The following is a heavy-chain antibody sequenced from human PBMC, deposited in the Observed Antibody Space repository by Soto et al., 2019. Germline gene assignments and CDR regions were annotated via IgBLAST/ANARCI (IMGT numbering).Heavy chain of an antibody. D-gene: IGHD3-3*01. J-gene: IGHJ5*02. CDR3: AKGPDVYDFWSGYYNNWFDP. CDR2: ISYDGSNK. CDR1: EFNFSAYG. Sequence: GPLSLWCTASEFNFSAYGMRLVRQAPGKGLECVAVISYDGSNKYYADSVKGRFTISRDNSKNTLYLQMNSLRAEDTAVYYCAKGPDVYDFWSGYYNNWFDPWGQGTLVTVS. V-gene: IGHV3-30*18.